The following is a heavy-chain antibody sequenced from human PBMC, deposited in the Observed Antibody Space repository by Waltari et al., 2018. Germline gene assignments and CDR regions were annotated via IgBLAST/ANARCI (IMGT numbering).Heavy chain of an antibody. J-gene: IGHJ4*02. Sequence: QLQLQESGPGLVKPSETLSLTCTVSGGSISSSSYYWGWIRQPPGKGLEWIGSIYYSWSTYYNPSLKSRVTISVDTSKNQFSLKLSSVTAADTAVYYCARDRAGSSSNGDDYWGQGTLVTVSS. V-gene: IGHV4-39*07. CDR1: GGSISSSSYY. D-gene: IGHD6-6*01. CDR3: ARDRAGSSSNGDDY. CDR2: IYYSWST.